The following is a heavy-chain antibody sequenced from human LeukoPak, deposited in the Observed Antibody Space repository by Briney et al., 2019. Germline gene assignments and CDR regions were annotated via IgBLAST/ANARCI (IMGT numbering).Heavy chain of an antibody. CDR3: ARDSSETGYYDSSGYSQFDY. Sequence: GASVKVSCKASRGTFSSYAISWVRQAPGQGREWMGGIIPIFVTANYAQKFQGRVTITTDESTSTAYMELSSLRSEDTAVYYCARDSSETGYYDSSGYSQFDYWGQGTLVTVSS. CDR2: IIPIFVTA. J-gene: IGHJ4*02. D-gene: IGHD3-22*01. V-gene: IGHV1-69*05. CDR1: RGTFSSYA.